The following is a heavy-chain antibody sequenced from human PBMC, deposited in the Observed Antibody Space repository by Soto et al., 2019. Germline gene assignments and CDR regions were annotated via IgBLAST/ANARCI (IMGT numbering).Heavy chain of an antibody. V-gene: IGHV4-39*01. CDR3: ARQYYVGSGSYYKRPFDS. Sequence: QLQLQGSGPGLVKPSETLSLTCTVSGGSISSSSYYWGWIRQPPGKGLERIGSIYYSGYTYYNPSLKSRVNISVDKAKNHFPLQLTSVTAADTAVYYCARQYYVGSGSYYKRPFDSWVQETLVTVSS. D-gene: IGHD3-10*01. J-gene: IGHJ4*02. CDR2: IYYSGYT. CDR1: GGSISSSSYY.